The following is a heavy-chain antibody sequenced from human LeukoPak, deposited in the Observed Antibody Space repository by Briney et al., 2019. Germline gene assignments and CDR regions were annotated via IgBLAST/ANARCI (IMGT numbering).Heavy chain of an antibody. CDR1: GGSFSNYY. CDR2: INHSGST. CDR3: ARVYSYGFSSVNY. Sequence: ETSETLSLTCAVYGGSFSNYYWSWIRQPPGEGLEWIGEINHSGSTNYSPSLKSRVTISIDTSKNQFSLKLSSVTAADTAIYYCARVYSYGFSSVNYWGQGTLVTVSS. D-gene: IGHD5-18*01. J-gene: IGHJ4*02. V-gene: IGHV4-34*01.